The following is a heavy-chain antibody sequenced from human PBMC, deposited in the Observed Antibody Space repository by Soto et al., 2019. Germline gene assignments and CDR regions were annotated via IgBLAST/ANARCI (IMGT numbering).Heavy chain of an antibody. D-gene: IGHD2-15*01. CDR1: GFTFSSYS. J-gene: IGHJ3*02. CDR2: ISSSSSYI. Sequence: GGSLRLSCAASGFTFSSYSMNWVRQAPGKGLEWVSSISSSSSYIYYADSVKGRFTISRDNAKNSLYLQMNSLRAEDTAVYYCATGEDTYAFDIWGQGTMVTVSS. CDR3: ATGEDTYAFDI. V-gene: IGHV3-21*01.